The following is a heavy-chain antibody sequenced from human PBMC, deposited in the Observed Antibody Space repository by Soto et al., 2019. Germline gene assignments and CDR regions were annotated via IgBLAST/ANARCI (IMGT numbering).Heavy chain of an antibody. V-gene: IGHV3-30*18. CDR2: ISYDGIDK. J-gene: IGHJ4*02. Sequence: QVQLVEAGGCVVQPWRSLRLSCAASGFTFSSFGIHWGRQAPCKGLGGVAVISYDGIDKNYADSVKGRFNISRENSKNMVYLQMNSLRAEDTAVYYCAKDLREMATIRPDYWGQGILVTVSS. CDR3: AKDLREMATIRPDY. D-gene: IGHD5-12*01. CDR1: GFTFSSFG.